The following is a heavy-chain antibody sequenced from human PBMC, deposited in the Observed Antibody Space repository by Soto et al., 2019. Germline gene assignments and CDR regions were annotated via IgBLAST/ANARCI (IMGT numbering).Heavy chain of an antibody. Sequence: PSETLSLTCAVYGGSFSGYYWSWIRQPPGKGLEWIGEINHSGSTNYNPSLKSRVTISVDTSKNQFSLKLSSVTAADTAVHYCARVAAYYDFWSGRYPSWFDPWGQGTLVTVSS. CDR3: ARVAAYYDFWSGRYPSWFDP. CDR1: GGSFSGYY. D-gene: IGHD3-3*01. V-gene: IGHV4-34*01. CDR2: INHSGST. J-gene: IGHJ5*02.